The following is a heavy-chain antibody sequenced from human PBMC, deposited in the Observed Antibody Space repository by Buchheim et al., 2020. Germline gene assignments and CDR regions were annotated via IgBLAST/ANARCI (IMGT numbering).Heavy chain of an antibody. CDR1: GGSISSSSYY. V-gene: IGHV4-39*07. CDR2: IYYSGST. Sequence: QLQLQESGPGLVKPSETLSLTCTVSGGSISSSSYYWGWIRQPPGKGLEWIGSIYYSGSTYYNPSLKSRVTISVDTSKNQFSLKLSSVTAADTGVYYCARVGSSGVQGELSLLGFDYWGQGTL. J-gene: IGHJ4*02. CDR3: ARVGSSGVQGELSLLGFDY. D-gene: IGHD3-16*02.